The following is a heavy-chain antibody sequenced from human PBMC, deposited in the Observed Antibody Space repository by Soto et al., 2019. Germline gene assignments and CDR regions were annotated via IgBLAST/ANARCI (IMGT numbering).Heavy chain of an antibody. J-gene: IGHJ6*02. CDR2: IYYSGST. CDR1: GGSISSGDYY. D-gene: IGHD3-9*01. CDR3: ARDQYYDILTGYEYGMDV. V-gene: IGHV4-30-4*01. Sequence: LSLTCTVSGGSISSGDYYWSWIRQPPGKGLEWIGYIYYSGSTYYNPSLKSRVTISVDTSKNQFSLKLSSVTAADTAVYYCARDQYYDILTGYEYGMDVWGQGTTVTVSS.